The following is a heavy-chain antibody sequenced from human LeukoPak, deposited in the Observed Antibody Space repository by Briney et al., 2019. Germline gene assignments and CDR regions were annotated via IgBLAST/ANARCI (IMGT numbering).Heavy chain of an antibody. D-gene: IGHD2-15*01. Sequence: ASVKVFCKASGYTFTRNGITWVRQAPGQGLEWMGWISAHNDNTKYAQKLQGRVTMTTETSTNTAYMELRSLTSDDTAVYYCAGDGPRYCSGGICYSDHWGQGTLVTVSS. CDR2: ISAHNDNT. CDR3: AGDGPRYCSGGICYSDH. CDR1: GYTFTRNG. V-gene: IGHV1-18*01. J-gene: IGHJ4*02.